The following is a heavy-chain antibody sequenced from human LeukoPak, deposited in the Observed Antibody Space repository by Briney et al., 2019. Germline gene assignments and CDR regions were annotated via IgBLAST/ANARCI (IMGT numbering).Heavy chain of an antibody. V-gene: IGHV3-23*01. D-gene: IGHD3-22*01. CDR2: ITAGGDTP. CDR3: AKAYGTNGYYQLPIDF. CDR1: GFTFSSYA. Sequence: GGSLRLSCAASGFTFSSYAMSWVRLAPGKGLECVSAITAGGDTPYYADSVRGRFTISRDNSRNTLYLQLNNLRAEDTAIYYCAKAYGTNGYYQLPIDFWGQGTLVTVSS. J-gene: IGHJ4*02.